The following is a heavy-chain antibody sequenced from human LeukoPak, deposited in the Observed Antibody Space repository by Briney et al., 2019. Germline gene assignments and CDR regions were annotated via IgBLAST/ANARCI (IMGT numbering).Heavy chain of an antibody. J-gene: IGHJ5*02. CDR1: GASISSYY. Sequence: SETLSLTCTVSGASISSYYWSWIRQPPGKGLEWIGYIYYSGSTNYNPSLKSRVTISVDTSKNQFSLKLSSVTAADTAVYYCAEKECNWGSCYRWFDPWGQGTLVTVSS. D-gene: IGHD1-26*01. V-gene: IGHV4-59*01. CDR2: IYYSGST. CDR3: AEKECNWGSCYRWFDP.